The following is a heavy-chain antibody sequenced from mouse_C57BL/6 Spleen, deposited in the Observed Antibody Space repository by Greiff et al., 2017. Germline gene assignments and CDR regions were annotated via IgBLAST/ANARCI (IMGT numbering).Heavy chain of an antibody. D-gene: IGHD1-1*01. CDR1: GYTFTSYW. V-gene: IGHV1-69*01. CDR2: IDPSDSYT. CDR3: ARSHYYGSSYVSYFDV. Sequence: VQLQQPGAELVMPGASVKLSCKASGYTFTSYWMHWVKQRPGQGLEWIGEIDPSDSYTNYNQKFKGKSTLTVDKSSSTAYMQLSSLTSEDSAVYCCARSHYYGSSYVSYFDVWGTGTTVTVSS. J-gene: IGHJ1*03.